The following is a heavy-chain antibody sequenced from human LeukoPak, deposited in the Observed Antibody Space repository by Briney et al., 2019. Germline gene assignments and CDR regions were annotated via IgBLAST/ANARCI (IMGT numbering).Heavy chain of an antibody. CDR3: TRDLMDYDVSTGLHHYYMDV. Sequence: GGSLRLSCAASGFTFSNYGVHWVRQAPGKGLEWVAFIRYDGSEKYYAESVKGRFTISRDNSKNTLYLQMNTLRVEDTAVYYCTRDLMDYDVSTGLHHYYMDVWGQGTTVTVSS. V-gene: IGHV3-30*02. D-gene: IGHD3-9*01. J-gene: IGHJ6*02. CDR1: GFTFSNYG. CDR2: IRYDGSEK.